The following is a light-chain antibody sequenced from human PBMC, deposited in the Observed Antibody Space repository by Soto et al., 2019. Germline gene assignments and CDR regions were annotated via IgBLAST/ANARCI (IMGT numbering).Light chain of an antibody. CDR2: GAS. V-gene: IGKV3-15*01. J-gene: IGKJ1*01. CDR3: QQYNNWPRT. CDR1: QSVSSN. Sequence: EIVLSQSPATLYVSPGARATSSCRASQSVSSNLAWYQQKPGQAPRLLIYGASTRATGIPARFSGSGSGTEFTLTISSLQSEDFAVYYCQQYNNWPRTFGQGTKVDIK.